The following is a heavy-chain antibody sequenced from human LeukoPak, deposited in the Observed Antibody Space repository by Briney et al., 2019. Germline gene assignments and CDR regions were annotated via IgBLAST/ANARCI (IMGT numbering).Heavy chain of an antibody. D-gene: IGHD3-9*01. CDR3: ARGSMPGTGLPFDY. J-gene: IGHJ4*02. V-gene: IGHV3-53*05. CDR1: GFTIGKSD. Sequence: TGGSLRLSCATSGFTIGKSDMAWVRQAPGKGLEWVSIVYTGGRAFHADSVEGRFTMSRDQSKNTVGLQMNSLRSEDTALYYCARGSMPGTGLPFDYWGQGTQVSVSS. CDR2: VYTGGRA.